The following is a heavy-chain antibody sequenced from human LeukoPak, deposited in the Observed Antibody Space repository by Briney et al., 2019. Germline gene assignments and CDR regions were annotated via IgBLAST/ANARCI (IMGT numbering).Heavy chain of an antibody. D-gene: IGHD1-1*01. CDR3: AKVLEGYYFDY. V-gene: IGHV3-53*05. Sequence: GGSLRLSCAASGFTVSSNYMSWVRQAPGKGLEWVSVIYSDGSTFHADSVKGRFTISRDNSKNTLYLQMNSLRAEDTAVYYCAKVLEGYYFDYWGQGTLVTVSS. CDR1: GFTVSSNY. J-gene: IGHJ4*02. CDR2: IYSDGST.